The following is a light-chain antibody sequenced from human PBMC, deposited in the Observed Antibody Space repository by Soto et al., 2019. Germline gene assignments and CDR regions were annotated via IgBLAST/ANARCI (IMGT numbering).Light chain of an antibody. J-gene: IGKJ5*01. CDR2: GAS. CDR3: QQYSSSSYT. Sequence: PGERATVSGRTSQSLTSNYLAWYQQKPAQAPRLLIYGASTRATGIPARFSGSGSGTDFTLTISRLEPEDFAVYYCQQYSSSSYTFGQGTRLEI. V-gene: IGKV3-20*01. CDR1: QSLTSNY.